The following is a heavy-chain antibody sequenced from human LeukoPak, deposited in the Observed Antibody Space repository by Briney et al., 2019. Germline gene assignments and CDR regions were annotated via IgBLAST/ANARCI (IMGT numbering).Heavy chain of an antibody. J-gene: IGHJ6*03. D-gene: IGHD3-3*01. CDR2: ISSSSNYI. Sequence: GGSLSLSCAASGFTFSSYSMNWVRQAPGKGLEWVSSISSSSNYIYYADSVKGRVTISRDNAKNSLYLQMNSLRAEDTAVYYCARYYDFWSSYSSYYYMDVWGKGTSVTVSS. V-gene: IGHV3-21*01. CDR3: ARYYDFWSSYSSYYYMDV. CDR1: GFTFSSYS.